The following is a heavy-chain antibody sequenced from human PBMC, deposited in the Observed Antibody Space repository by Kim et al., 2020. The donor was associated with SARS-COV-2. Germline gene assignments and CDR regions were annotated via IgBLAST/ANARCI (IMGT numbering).Heavy chain of an antibody. Sequence: GGSLRLSCAASGFTFDDYAMHWVRQAPGKGLEWVSGISWNSGSIGYADSVKGRFTISRDNAKNSLYLQMNSLRAEDTALYYCAKDMTPYYYDSSGGGYYFDYWGQGTLVTVSS. J-gene: IGHJ4*02. CDR1: GFTFDDYA. CDR3: AKDMTPYYYDSSGGGYYFDY. CDR2: ISWNSGSI. D-gene: IGHD3-22*01. V-gene: IGHV3-9*01.